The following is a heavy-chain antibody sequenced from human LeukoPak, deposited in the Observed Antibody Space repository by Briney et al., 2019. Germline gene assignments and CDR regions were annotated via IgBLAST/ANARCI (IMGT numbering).Heavy chain of an antibody. CDR3: GRDYHLDH. J-gene: IGHJ4*02. CDR1: GFTFSSYA. V-gene: IGHV3-23*01. Sequence: GGSLRLSCAASGFTFSSYAMGWVRQAPGKGLQRISGITISGDNTYYADSVKGRFTISRDNSKNTLYLQMNSLRAEDTAIYYCGRDYHLDHWGQGTLVTVSS. CDR2: ITISGDNT. D-gene: IGHD1-14*01.